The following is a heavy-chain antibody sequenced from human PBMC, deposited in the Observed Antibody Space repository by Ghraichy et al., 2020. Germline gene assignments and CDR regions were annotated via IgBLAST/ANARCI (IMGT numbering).Heavy chain of an antibody. CDR1: GFTFSSYA. J-gene: IGHJ3*02. Sequence: LSLTCAASGFTFSSYAMSWVRQAPGKGLEWVSSISAVGGSTYYADSVKGRFTISRDNSKNTLYLQMSSLRAEDTAVYYCAKDTSSSPRGTGAFDIWGQGTMVTVSS. CDR2: ISAVGGST. V-gene: IGHV3-23*01. D-gene: IGHD6-13*01. CDR3: AKDTSSSPRGTGAFDI.